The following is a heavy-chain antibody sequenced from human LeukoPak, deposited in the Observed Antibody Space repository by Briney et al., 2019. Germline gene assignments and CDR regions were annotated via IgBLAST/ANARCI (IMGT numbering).Heavy chain of an antibody. CDR3: VKSAGKDGYRDVFDI. V-gene: IGHV3-21*04. CDR2: ITKSGDQT. J-gene: IGHJ3*02. CDR1: GFTFSSYS. Sequence: GGSLRLSCAASGFTFSSYSMNWVRQAPGKGLEWVSTITKSGDQTHYADSVRGLFTISRDIFKNTLYLQMNSLRAEDTAVYHCVKSAGKDGYRDVFDIWGQGTVVAVSS. D-gene: IGHD5-24*01.